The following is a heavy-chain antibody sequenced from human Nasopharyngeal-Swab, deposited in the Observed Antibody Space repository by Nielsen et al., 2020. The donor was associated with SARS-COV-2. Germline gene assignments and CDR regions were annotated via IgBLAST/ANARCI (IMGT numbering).Heavy chain of an antibody. CDR2: IYYSGST. D-gene: IGHD3-22*01. V-gene: IGHV4-39*01. Sequence: SETLSLTCTVSGGSISSSSYYWGWIRQPPGKGLEWIGSIYYSGSTYYNPSLKSRVTIYVDTSKNQFSLKLSSVTAADTAVYYCAKQYYYDSSGYDPRSYYFDYWGQGTLVTVSS. J-gene: IGHJ4*02. CDR3: AKQYYYDSSGYDPRSYYFDY. CDR1: GGSISSSSYY.